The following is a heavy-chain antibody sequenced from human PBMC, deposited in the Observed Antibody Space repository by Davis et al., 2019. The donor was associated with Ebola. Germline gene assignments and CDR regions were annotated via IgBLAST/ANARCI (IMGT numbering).Heavy chain of an antibody. CDR1: GFTFSSEN. CDR3: ASHHTYYDYIWGSY. D-gene: IGHD3-16*01. V-gene: IGHV4-39*01. Sequence: GSLRLSCAASGFTFSSENMNWVRQPPGKGLEWIGSIYYSGSTYYNPSLKSRVTISVDTSKNQFSLKLSSVTAADTAVYYCASHHTYYDYIWGSYWGQGTLVTVSS. CDR2: IYYSGST. J-gene: IGHJ4*02.